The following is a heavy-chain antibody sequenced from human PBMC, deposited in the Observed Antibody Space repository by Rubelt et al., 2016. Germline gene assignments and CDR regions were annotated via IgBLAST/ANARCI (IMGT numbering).Heavy chain of an antibody. V-gene: IGHV1-69*01. CDR3: ARDFLEWSDAFDY. D-gene: IGHD3-3*01. J-gene: IGHJ3*01. CDR2: IIPIFGTA. Sequence: QVQLVQSGAEVKKPGSSVKVSCKASGGTFSSYAISWVRQAPGQGLEWMGGIIPIFGTANYARKFQGRVTITANESTSTAYMELGSRRSEDTAVSYCARDFLEWSDAFDYWGQGTMVTVSS. CDR1: GGTFSSYA.